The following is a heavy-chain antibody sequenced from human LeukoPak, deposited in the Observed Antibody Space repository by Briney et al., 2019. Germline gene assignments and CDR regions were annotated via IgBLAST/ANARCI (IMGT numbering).Heavy chain of an antibody. CDR3: ARGSISRVKKRWFDP. CDR1: GYTFTSYG. CDR2: TSAYNGNT. V-gene: IGHV1-18*01. J-gene: IGHJ5*02. D-gene: IGHD3-3*01. Sequence: ASVKVSCKASGYTFTSYGISWVRQAPGQGLEWMGWTSAYNGNTNYAQKLQGRVTMTTDTSTSTAYMELRSLRSDDTAVYYCARGSISRVKKRWFDPWGQGTLVTVSS.